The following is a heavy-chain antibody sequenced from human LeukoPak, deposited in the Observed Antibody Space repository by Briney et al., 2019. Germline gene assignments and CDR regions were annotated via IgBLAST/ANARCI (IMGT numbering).Heavy chain of an antibody. V-gene: IGHV1-69*05. CDR1: GGTFSSYA. CDR3: ARDDCSSTSCYMGGYYYYYMDV. D-gene: IGHD2-2*02. CDR2: IIPIFGTA. J-gene: IGHJ6*03. Sequence: ASVKVSCKASGGTFSSYAISWVRQAPGQGLEWMGGIIPIFGTANYAQKFQGRVTITTDESTSTAYMELSSLRSEDTAVYYCARDDCSSTSCYMGGYYYYYMDVWGKGTTVTVSS.